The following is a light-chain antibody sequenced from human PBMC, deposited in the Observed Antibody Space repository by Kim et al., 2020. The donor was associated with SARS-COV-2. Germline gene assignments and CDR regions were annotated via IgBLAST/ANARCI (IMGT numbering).Light chain of an antibody. J-gene: IGKJ3*01. CDR1: QSIGLW. CDR3: QQYVTHSRGS. V-gene: IGKV1-5*03. CDR2: KAS. Sequence: DIQMTQSPSTLSAAVGDSVTITCRASQSIGLWLSWYQQKTGKAPQLLSYKASTLETGVPLRFSGSGSGTDFTLTINALQPDDFATYFCQQYVTHSRGSFGPGTKVDI.